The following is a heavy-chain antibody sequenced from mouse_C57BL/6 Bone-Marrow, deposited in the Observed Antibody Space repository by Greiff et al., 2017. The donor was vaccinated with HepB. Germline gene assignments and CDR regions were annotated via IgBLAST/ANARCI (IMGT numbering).Heavy chain of an antibody. CDR1: GYTFTSYW. CDR2: IDPSDSYT. J-gene: IGHJ2*01. V-gene: IGHV1-69*01. Sequence: QVQLQQPGAELVMPGASVKLSCKASGYTFTSYWMHWVKQRPGQGLEWIGEIDPSDSYTNYNQKFKGKSTLTVDKSSSTAYMQLSSLTSEDSAVYYCERYDYGSSCDYWDQGTTLTVSS. D-gene: IGHD1-1*01. CDR3: ERYDYGSSCDY.